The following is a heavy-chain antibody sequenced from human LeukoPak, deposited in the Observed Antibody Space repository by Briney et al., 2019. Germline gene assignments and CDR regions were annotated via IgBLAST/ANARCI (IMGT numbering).Heavy chain of an antibody. Sequence: GRSLRLSCAASGFTFSSYGRHWVRQAPGKGLEWAAVIWYDGSNKYYADSVKGRFTISRDNSKNTLYLQMNSLRAEDTAVYYCARERGCSSTSCFLDAFDIWGQGTMITVSS. J-gene: IGHJ3*02. CDR1: GFTFSSYG. V-gene: IGHV3-33*01. CDR2: IWYDGSNK. CDR3: ARERGCSSTSCFLDAFDI. D-gene: IGHD2-2*01.